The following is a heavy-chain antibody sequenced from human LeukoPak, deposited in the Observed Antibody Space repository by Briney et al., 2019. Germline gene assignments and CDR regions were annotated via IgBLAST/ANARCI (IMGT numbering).Heavy chain of an antibody. Sequence: SETLSLTCTVSGGSISSYYWSWIRQPPGKGLEWIGYIYYSGSTNYNPSLKSRVTISVDTSKNQFSLKLSSVTAADTAVYYCARGGSALDYWGQGTLVTVSS. V-gene: IGHV4-59*12. CDR1: GGSISSYY. CDR2: IYYSGST. CDR3: ARGGSALDY. J-gene: IGHJ4*02. D-gene: IGHD3-10*01.